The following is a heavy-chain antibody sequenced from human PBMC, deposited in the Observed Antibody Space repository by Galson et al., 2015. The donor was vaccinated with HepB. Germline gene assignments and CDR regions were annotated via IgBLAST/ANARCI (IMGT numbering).Heavy chain of an antibody. CDR3: AREVQGGFDI. V-gene: IGHV6-1*01. CDR1: GDSVSSNSVT. CDR2: TCYRSRWYY. D-gene: IGHD1-26*01. Sequence: CAISGDSVSSNSVTWNWIRQSPSRGLEWLGRTCYRSRWYYDYAVSVKSRITINPDTSKNQFSLQLNSVTPEDTAVYYCAREVQGGFDIWGQGTMVTVSS. J-gene: IGHJ3*02.